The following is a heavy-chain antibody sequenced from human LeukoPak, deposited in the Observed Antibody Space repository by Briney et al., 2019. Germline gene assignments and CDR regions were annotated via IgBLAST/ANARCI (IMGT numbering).Heavy chain of an antibody. D-gene: IGHD3-22*01. V-gene: IGHV3-15*01. J-gene: IGHJ4*02. CDR3: TTYRYSYDVTDYSYFDY. CDR1: GLSFSNSW. CDR2: IISRTSGGAT. Sequence: GGSLRLSCTASGLSFSNSWMSWVRQAPGKGLEWVGRIISRTSGGATDYAAPVRGRFTISRDDSQNTLYLQMNSLKTEDTAVYYSTTYRYSYDVTDYSYFDYWGQGIPVTVSS.